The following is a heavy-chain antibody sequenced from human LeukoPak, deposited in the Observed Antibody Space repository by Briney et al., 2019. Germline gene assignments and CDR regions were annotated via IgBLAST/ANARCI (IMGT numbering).Heavy chain of an antibody. D-gene: IGHD3-10*01. CDR3: AKSGRGSGSYYNAYYFDY. CDR1: GFTFSNYA. Sequence: GGSLRLSCAASGFTFSNYAMSWVRQAPGKGLEWVSAISGSGGSTYYADSVKGRFTISRDNSKNTLYLQMNSLRAEDTAVYYCAKSGRGSGSYYNAYYFDYWGQGTLVTVSS. CDR2: ISGSGGST. V-gene: IGHV3-23*01. J-gene: IGHJ4*02.